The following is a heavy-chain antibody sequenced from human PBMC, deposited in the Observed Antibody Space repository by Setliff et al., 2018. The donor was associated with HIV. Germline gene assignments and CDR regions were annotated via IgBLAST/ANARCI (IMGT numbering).Heavy chain of an antibody. CDR3: ARSTYYFDSSGYKYDWFDP. Sequence: SETLSLTCTVSGGSIGSGGYYWSWIRQHPGKGLEWIGYIYYSGSTYYNPSFKRRLSISVDTSKNQFSLKLSSVTAADTAVYYCARSTYYFDSSGYKYDWFDPWGQGTRVTVSS. CDR2: IYYSGST. J-gene: IGHJ5*02. CDR1: GGSIGSGGYY. V-gene: IGHV4-31*03. D-gene: IGHD3-22*01.